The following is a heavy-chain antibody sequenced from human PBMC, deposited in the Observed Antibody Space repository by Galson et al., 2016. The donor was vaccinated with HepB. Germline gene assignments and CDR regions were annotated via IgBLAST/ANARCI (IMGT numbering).Heavy chain of an antibody. J-gene: IGHJ4*02. Sequence: PLYLTCTVSVGHISSGGCSRGWIRQPPGQGLEWIGRSYHSGSTYYNPSLKSRVTISVDKSKNQFSLKLSSVTAADTAVYYCARDRSSGSGNCVYWGQGTLVTVSS. CDR2: SYHSGST. V-gene: IGHV4-31*03. D-gene: IGHD3-10*01. CDR1: VGHISSGGCS. CDR3: ARDRSSGSGNCVY.